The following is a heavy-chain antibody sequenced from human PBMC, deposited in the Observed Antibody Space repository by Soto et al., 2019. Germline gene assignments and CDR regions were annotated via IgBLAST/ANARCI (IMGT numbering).Heavy chain of an antibody. Sequence: PGGSLRLSCAASGFTFRSFTMNWVRQAPGKGLEWVSTISSNSAYIYYTDSVKGRFTVSRDNSKNALYLQMKSLRAADKAVYYCAKAYYYSNRGLHYFDYWGQGALVTVSS. CDR1: GFTFRSFT. CDR3: AKAYYYSNRGLHYFDY. V-gene: IGHV3-21*04. D-gene: IGHD2-21*02. J-gene: IGHJ4*02. CDR2: ISSNSAYI.